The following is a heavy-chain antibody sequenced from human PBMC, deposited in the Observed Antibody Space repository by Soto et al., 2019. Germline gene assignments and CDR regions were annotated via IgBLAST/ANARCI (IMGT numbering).Heavy chain of an antibody. Sequence: SETLSLTCTVSGGSISSGDYYWIWIRHPPGKGLEWIGYIYYSGSTYYNPSLKSRVTISVDTSKNQFSLKLSSVTAADTAVYYCAREPDTAMPQAWGQGTLVTVS. D-gene: IGHD5-18*01. J-gene: IGHJ5*02. CDR3: AREPDTAMPQA. V-gene: IGHV4-30-4*01. CDR2: IYYSGST. CDR1: GGSISSGDYY.